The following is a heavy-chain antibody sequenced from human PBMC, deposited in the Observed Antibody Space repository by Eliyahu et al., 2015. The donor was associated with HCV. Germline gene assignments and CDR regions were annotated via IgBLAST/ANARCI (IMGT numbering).Heavy chain of an antibody. D-gene: IGHD3-3*01. V-gene: IGHV1-69*12. CDR2: IVPMFGTT. CDR3: ARDPESEYRLDV. J-gene: IGHJ6*02. Sequence: QVYLMQSGAEVKKPGSSVKVSCKISGGSFKSYVISWVRQAPGQGLEWVGGIVPMFGTTYYAQRFRGRVTITADESTATAHLELNSLKFNDTAVYYCARDPESEYRLDVWGQGTTVIVSS. CDR1: GGSFKSYV.